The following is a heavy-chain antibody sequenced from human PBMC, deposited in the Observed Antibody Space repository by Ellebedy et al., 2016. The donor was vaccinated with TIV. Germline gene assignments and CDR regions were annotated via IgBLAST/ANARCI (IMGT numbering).Heavy chain of an antibody. Sequence: MPSETLSLTCAVSGGSISSSNWWSWVRQPPGKGLEWIGEIYHSGSTNYNPSLKSRVTISVDTSKNQFSLKLSSVTAADTAVYYCARPALTVAGYYYYGMDVWGQGTTVTVSS. CDR1: GGSISSSNW. CDR3: ARPALTVAGYYYYGMDV. V-gene: IGHV4-4*02. D-gene: IGHD6-19*01. CDR2: IYHSGST. J-gene: IGHJ6*02.